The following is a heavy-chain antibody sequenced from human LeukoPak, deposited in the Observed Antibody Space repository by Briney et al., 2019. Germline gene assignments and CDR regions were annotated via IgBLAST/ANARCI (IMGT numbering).Heavy chain of an antibody. CDR3: ARHKVAGTRASNLDY. CDR2: IHYSGST. D-gene: IGHD6-19*01. J-gene: IGHJ4*02. CDR1: GGSISSSANY. Sequence: SETLSLTCTVSGGSISSSANYWGWIRQPPGKGLEWIGNIHYSGSTYYNPSLKSRVTISVDTSKNEFSLKLSSVTAADTAVYYCARHKVAGTRASNLDYWGQGTLVTVSS. V-gene: IGHV4-39*01.